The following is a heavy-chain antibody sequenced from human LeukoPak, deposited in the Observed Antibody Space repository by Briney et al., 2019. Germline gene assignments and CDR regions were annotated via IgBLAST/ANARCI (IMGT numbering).Heavy chain of an antibody. CDR3: AKVRDSSGYYFPFDY. CDR1: GFSFSSFG. D-gene: IGHD3-22*01. J-gene: IGHJ4*02. CDR2: ISGSGGST. Sequence: GGSLRLSCAASGFSFSSFGMSWVRQAPGKGLEWVSAISGSGGSTYYADSVKGRFTISRDNSKNTLYLQMNSLRAEDTAVYYCAKVRDSSGYYFPFDYWGQGTLVTVSS. V-gene: IGHV3-23*01.